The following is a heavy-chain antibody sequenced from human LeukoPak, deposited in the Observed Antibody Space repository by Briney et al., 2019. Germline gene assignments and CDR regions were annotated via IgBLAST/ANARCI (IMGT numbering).Heavy chain of an antibody. D-gene: IGHD6-13*01. CDR2: INPNSGGT. CDR1: GYTFTGYY. J-gene: IGHJ4*02. CDR3: ARAPSSSWFSEFDY. V-gene: IGHV1-2*02. Sequence: GASVKVSCKASGYTFTGYYMHWVRQAPGQGLEWMGWINPNSGGTNYAQKFQGRVTMTRDTSISTAYMELSRLRSDDTAVYYCARAPSSSWFSEFDYWGQGTLVTVSS.